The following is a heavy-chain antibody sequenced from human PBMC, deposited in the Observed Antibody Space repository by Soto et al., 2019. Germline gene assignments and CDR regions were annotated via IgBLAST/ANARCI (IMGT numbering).Heavy chain of an antibody. CDR3: ASQNYGDPEPEFDY. CDR1: GGSISSGDYY. Sequence: SETLSLTCTVSGGSISSGDYYWSWIRQPPGKGLEWIGYIYYSGSTYYNPSLKSRVTISVDTSKNQFSLKLSSVTAADTAVYYCASQNYGDPEPEFDYWGQGTLVTVSS. V-gene: IGHV4-30-4*01. D-gene: IGHD4-17*01. J-gene: IGHJ4*02. CDR2: IYYSGST.